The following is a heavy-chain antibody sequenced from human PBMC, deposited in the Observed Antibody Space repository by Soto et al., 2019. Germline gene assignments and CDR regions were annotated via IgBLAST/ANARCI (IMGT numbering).Heavy chain of an antibody. CDR1: GGTFSRYA. V-gene: IGHV1-69*06. CDR2: IIPIFGTA. CDR3: ARDSILYFDCFHDAFDI. J-gene: IGHJ3*02. Sequence: SVKVSCKASGGTFSRYAISWVRQAPGQGLEWMGGIIPIFGTANYAQKFQGRVTITADKSTSTAYMELSSPRSEDTAVYYCARDSILYFDCFHDAFDIWGQGTMVTV. D-gene: IGHD3-9*01.